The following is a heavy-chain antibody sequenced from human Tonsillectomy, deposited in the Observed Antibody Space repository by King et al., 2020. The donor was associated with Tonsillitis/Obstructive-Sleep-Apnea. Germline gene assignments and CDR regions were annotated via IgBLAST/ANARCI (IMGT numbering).Heavy chain of an antibody. CDR2: IYWDDDK. D-gene: IGHD3-3*01. CDR3: ARLRFLEWLLVEGFDY. CDR1: GFSLSTSGVG. J-gene: IGHJ4*02. Sequence: TLKESGPTLVKPTQTLTLTCTFSGFSLSTSGVGVGWIRQPPGKALEWLALIYWDDDKRYSPSLTSRLTITKDTSKNQVVLTMTNMDPVDTATYYCARLRFLEWLLVEGFDYWGQGTLVTVSS. V-gene: IGHV2-5*02.